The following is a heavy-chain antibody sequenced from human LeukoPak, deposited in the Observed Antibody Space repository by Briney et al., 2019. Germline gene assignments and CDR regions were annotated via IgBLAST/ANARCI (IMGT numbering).Heavy chain of an antibody. D-gene: IGHD4-23*01. CDR1: GGSISSSSYY. Sequence: SETLSLTCTVSGGSISSSSYYWGWIRQPPGKGLEWIGSIYYSGSTYYNPSLKSRVTISVDTSKNQFSLKLSSVTAADTAVYYCARVSRGNSPYYYYYMDVWGKGTTVTVSS. CDR2: IYYSGST. CDR3: ARVSRGNSPYYYYYMDV. J-gene: IGHJ6*03. V-gene: IGHV4-39*07.